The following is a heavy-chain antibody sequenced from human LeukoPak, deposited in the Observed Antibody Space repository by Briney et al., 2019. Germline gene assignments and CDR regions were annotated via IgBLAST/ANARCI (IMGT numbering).Heavy chain of an antibody. J-gene: IGHJ4*02. CDR2: LSNSGGST. D-gene: IGHD2-2*01. CDR3: AKQDGRETYQYYFDY. Sequence: PGGSLRLSCATAGFTFSSYAMSWVRQAPGKGLEWVSGLSNSGGSTYYADSVKGRFTISRDNSKNTLHLQMYSLRAEDTAVYYCAKQDGRETYQYYFDYWGQGTLVTVSS. V-gene: IGHV3-23*01. CDR1: GFTFSSYA.